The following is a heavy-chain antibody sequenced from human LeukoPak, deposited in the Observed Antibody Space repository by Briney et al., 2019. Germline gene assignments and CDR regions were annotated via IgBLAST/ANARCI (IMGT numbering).Heavy chain of an antibody. V-gene: IGHV1-18*01. CDR1: CYNFITIA. Sequence: ASVKVSFKASCYNFITIATSWVRQAPGQGLEWMGWSSAYNGDGSFVQKFQGRVTMTTDTSTNTAYMELRSLRDDDTAVYYCARGGPWVVATINDYYLDVWGKGTTVTVSS. J-gene: IGHJ6*03. CDR2: SSAYNGDG. D-gene: IGHD5-24*01. CDR3: ARGGPWVVATINDYYLDV.